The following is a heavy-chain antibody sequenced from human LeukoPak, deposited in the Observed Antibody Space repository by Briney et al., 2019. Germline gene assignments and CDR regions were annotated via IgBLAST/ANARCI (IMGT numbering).Heavy chain of an antibody. J-gene: IGHJ6*02. CDR3: ATATYSSSWYNYYYGMDV. Sequence: ASVKVSCKVSGYTLTELSMHWVRQAPGKGLEWMGGFDPEDGETIYAQKFQGRVTMTEDTSTDTAYMELSSLRSEDTAVYYCATATYSSSWYNYYYGMDVWGQGTTVTVSS. CDR1: GYTLTELS. CDR2: FDPEDGET. D-gene: IGHD6-13*01. V-gene: IGHV1-24*01.